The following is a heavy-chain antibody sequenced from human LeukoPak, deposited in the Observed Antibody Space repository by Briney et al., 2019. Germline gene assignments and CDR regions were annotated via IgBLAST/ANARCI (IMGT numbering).Heavy chain of an antibody. Sequence: GGSLRLSCAASGFTFSSYAMSWVRQAPGKGLEWVSAISGSGGSTYYADSVKGRFTISRDNAKNSLYLQMNSLRAEDTAVYYCARALRAVAGTVSDYWGQGTLVTVSA. CDR1: GFTFSSYA. V-gene: IGHV3-23*01. J-gene: IGHJ4*02. D-gene: IGHD6-19*01. CDR2: ISGSGGST. CDR3: ARALRAVAGTVSDY.